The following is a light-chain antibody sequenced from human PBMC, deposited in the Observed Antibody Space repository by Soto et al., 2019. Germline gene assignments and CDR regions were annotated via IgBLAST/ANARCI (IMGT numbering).Light chain of an antibody. CDR1: QSVTSSY. CDR2: GAS. Sequence: ETVLTQSPGTLSLSPGDRATLSCRASQSVTSSYLAWYQQKPGQAPRLLIYGASSRATGIPDRFSGSASGTEFTLTISRLEPEDFAVYYCQQYGGSSWTFGQGTKVDIK. CDR3: QQYGGSSWT. V-gene: IGKV3-20*01. J-gene: IGKJ1*01.